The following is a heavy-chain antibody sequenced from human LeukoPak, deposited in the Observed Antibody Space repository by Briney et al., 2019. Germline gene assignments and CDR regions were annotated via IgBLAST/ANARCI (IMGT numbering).Heavy chain of an antibody. V-gene: IGHV3-30-3*01. CDR2: ISYDGSNK. CDR1: GFTFSSYA. D-gene: IGHD6-19*01. CDR3: ARDGATAVAGYFDY. Sequence: GRSLRLSCAASGFTFSSYAMHWVRQAPGKGLEWVAVISYDGSNKYYADSVKGRFTISRDNSKNTLYLQMNSLRAEDTAVYCCARDGATAVAGYFDYWGQGTLVTVSS. J-gene: IGHJ4*02.